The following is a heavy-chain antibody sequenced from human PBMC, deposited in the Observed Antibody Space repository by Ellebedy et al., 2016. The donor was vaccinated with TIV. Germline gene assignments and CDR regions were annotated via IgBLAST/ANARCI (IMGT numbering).Heavy chain of an antibody. CDR1: GGSISSSSYY. CDR2: IYYSGST. D-gene: IGHD1-14*01. V-gene: IGHV4-39*01. Sequence: SETLSLXXTVSGGSISSSSYYWGWIRQPPGKGLEWIGSIYYSGSTYYNPSLKSRVTISVDTSKNQFSLKLSSVTAADTAVYYCASDGMTGSYWGQGTLVTVSS. CDR3: ASDGMTGSY. J-gene: IGHJ4*02.